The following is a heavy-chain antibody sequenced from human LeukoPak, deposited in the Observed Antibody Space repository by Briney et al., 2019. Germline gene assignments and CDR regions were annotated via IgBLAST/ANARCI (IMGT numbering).Heavy chain of an antibody. V-gene: IGHV4-59*01. J-gene: IGHJ4*02. Sequence: SETLSLTCTVSGGSISSYYWSWIRQPPAKGLEWIGYIYYSGSTNYNPSLKSRVTITVDTSKNQFSLKLSSVTAADTAVYYCAREVEEYSSSVGFDYWGQGTLVTVSS. CDR3: AREVEEYSSSVGFDY. D-gene: IGHD6-6*01. CDR2: IYYSGST. CDR1: GGSISSYY.